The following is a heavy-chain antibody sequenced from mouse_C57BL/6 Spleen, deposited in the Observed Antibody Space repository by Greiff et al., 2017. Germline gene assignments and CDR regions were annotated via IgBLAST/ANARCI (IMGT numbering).Heavy chain of an antibody. CDR3: AAHYYSSSYYAMDY. CDR2: IDPNSGGT. J-gene: IGHJ4*01. D-gene: IGHD1-1*01. Sequence: QVQLQQPGAELVKPGASVKLSCKASGYTFTSYWMHWVKQRPGRGLEWIGRIDPNSGGTKYNEKFKSKATLTADKSSSTAYMQLSSLTSEDSAVYFCAAHYYSSSYYAMDYWGQGTSVTVSS. V-gene: IGHV1-62-3*01. CDR1: GYTFTSYW.